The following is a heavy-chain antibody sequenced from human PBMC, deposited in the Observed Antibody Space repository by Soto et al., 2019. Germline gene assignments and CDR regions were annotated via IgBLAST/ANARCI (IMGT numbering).Heavy chain of an antibody. V-gene: IGHV3-7*04. CDR3: AREIVVARGASYFDY. D-gene: IGHD2-2*01. J-gene: IGHJ4*02. CDR2: IKQDGSEK. Sequence: GGCLRLSGVGAGFAFSSSRMTWVRQAPGKGLEWVRNIKQDGSEKNDVDSVKGRFTISRDNAKNSLYLQMNSLRAEDTAVYYCAREIVVARGASYFDYWGPGTLVT. CDR1: GFAFSSSR.